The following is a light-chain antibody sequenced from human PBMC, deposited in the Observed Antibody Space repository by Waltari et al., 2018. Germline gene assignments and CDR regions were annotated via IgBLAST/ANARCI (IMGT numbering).Light chain of an antibody. Sequence: QSVLTQPPSASGTPGQRVSMSCSGSSSNIGSSSVSWYQQVPGTAPKLLSYRNKQRPSGVPDRFSGSKSGASASLAISGLRSEDEADYYCAAWDDSLSGRFFGSGTKVTVL. J-gene: IGLJ1*01. V-gene: IGLV1-47*01. CDR2: RNK. CDR3: AAWDDSLSGRF. CDR1: SSNIGSSS.